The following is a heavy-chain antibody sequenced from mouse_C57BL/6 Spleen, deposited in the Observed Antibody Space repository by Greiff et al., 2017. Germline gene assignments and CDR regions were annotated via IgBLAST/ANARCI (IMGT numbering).Heavy chain of an antibody. CDR2: ISSGSSTI. Sequence: EVKLVESGGGLVKPGGSLKLSCAASGFTFSDYGMHWVRQAPEKGLEWVAYISSGSSTIYYADTVKGRFTISSNNAKNTLFLQMTSLRSEDTAMYYCAREGTRAMDYWGQGTSVTVSS. D-gene: IGHD2-14*01. CDR1: GFTFSDYG. CDR3: AREGTRAMDY. V-gene: IGHV5-17*01. J-gene: IGHJ4*01.